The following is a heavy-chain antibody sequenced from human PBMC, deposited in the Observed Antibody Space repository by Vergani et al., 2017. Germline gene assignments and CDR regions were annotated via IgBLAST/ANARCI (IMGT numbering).Heavy chain of an antibody. D-gene: IGHD2-15*01. CDR3: ARDLRYCSGGSCPPGGDDAFDI. CDR1: GYTFTSYG. Sequence: QVQLVQSGAEVKKPGASVKVSCKASGYTFTSYGISWVRQAPGQGLEWMGWISAYNGNTNYAQKFQGRVTITADESTSTAYMELSSLRSEDTAVYYCARDLRYCSGGSCPPGGDDAFDIWGQGTMVTVSS. J-gene: IGHJ3*02. CDR2: ISAYNGNT. V-gene: IGHV1-18*01.